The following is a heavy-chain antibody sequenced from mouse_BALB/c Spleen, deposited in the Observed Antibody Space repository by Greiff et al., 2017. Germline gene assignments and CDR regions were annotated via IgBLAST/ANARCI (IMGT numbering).Heavy chain of an antibody. Sequence: QVQLKQPGAELVRPGASVKLSCKASGYTFTSYWINWVKQRPGQGLEWIGNIYPSDSYTNYNQKFKDKATLTVDKSSSTAYMQLSSPTSEDSAVYYCNWGFDYWGQGTTLTVSS. CDR3: NWGFDY. V-gene: IGHV1-69*02. D-gene: IGHD4-1*01. J-gene: IGHJ2*01. CDR2: IYPSDSYT. CDR1: GYTFTSYW.